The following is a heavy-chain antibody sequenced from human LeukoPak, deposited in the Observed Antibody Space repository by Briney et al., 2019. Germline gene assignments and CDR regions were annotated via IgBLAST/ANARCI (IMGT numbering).Heavy chain of an antibody. CDR3: AKAVGRYCSGGSCYMDW. J-gene: IGHJ4*02. V-gene: IGHV3-23*01. Sequence: GGSLRLSCAASGVTFSSYAMSWVRQAPGKGLEWVSAISGSGGSTYYADSVKGRFTISRDNSKNTLYLQMNSLRAEDTAVYYCAKAVGRYCSGGSCYMDWWGQGTLVTVSS. D-gene: IGHD2-15*01. CDR2: ISGSGGST. CDR1: GVTFSSYA.